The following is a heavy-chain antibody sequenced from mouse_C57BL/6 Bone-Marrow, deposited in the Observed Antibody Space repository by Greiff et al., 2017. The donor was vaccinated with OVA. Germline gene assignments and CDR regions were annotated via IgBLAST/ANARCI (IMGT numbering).Heavy chain of an antibody. CDR2: INSDGGST. D-gene: IGHD1-1*01. J-gene: IGHJ3*01. V-gene: IGHV5-2*01. CDR3: ARQGNYYGSSSWFAY. Sequence: EVKLVESGGGLVQPGESLKLSCESNEYEFPSHDMSWVRKTPEKRLELVAAINSDGGSTYYPDTMERRFIISRDNTKKTLYLQMSSLRSEDTALYYCARQGNYYGSSSWFAYWGQGTLVTVSA. CDR1: EYEFPSHD.